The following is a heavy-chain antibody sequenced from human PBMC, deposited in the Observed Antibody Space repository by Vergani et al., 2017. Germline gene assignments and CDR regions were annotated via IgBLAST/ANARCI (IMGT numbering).Heavy chain of an antibody. J-gene: IGHJ4*02. Sequence: QVQLVQSGAEVKEPGASVKVSCKASGYTFARYDISWVRQAPGQGLEWMGWISYSNGNANYAQKVQGRFTMTTDTATSTAYMELSSLRSEDTAVYYCARDLRRYYDSSGPGGYYFDYWGQGTLVTVSS. CDR2: ISYSNGNA. D-gene: IGHD3-22*01. CDR1: GYTFARYD. CDR3: ARDLRRYYDSSGPGGYYFDY. V-gene: IGHV1-18*04.